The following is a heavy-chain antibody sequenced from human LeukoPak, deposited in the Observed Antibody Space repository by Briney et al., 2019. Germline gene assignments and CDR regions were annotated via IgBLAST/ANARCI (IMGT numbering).Heavy chain of an antibody. J-gene: IGHJ4*02. CDR3: AREVYYGSGSYYDNPVDY. CDR2: IYYSGST. D-gene: IGHD3-10*01. Sequence: SETLSLTCTVSGGSISSSSYYWGWIRQPPGKGLEWIGSIYYSGSTYYNPSLKSRVTISVDTSKNQFSLKLSSVTAADTAVYYCAREVYYGSGSYYDNPVDYWGQGTLVTVSS. V-gene: IGHV4-39*07. CDR1: GGSISSSSYY.